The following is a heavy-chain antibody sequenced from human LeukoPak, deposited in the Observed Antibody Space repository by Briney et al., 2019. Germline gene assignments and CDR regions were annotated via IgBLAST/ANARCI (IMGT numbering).Heavy chain of an antibody. D-gene: IGHD6-25*01. CDR2: INPNSGGT. CDR1: GYTFTGYY. Sequence: APVKVSCKASGYTFTGYYMHWVRQTPGQGLEWMGWINPNSGGTNYAQKFQGRVTMTRDTSISTAYMELSRLRSDDTAVYYCARVSRRSYSSAFDYWGQGTLVTVSS. V-gene: IGHV1-2*02. CDR3: ARVSRRSYSSAFDY. J-gene: IGHJ4*02.